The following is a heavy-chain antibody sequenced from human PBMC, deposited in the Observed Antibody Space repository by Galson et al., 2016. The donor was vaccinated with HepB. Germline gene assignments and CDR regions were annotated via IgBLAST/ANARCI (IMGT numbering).Heavy chain of an antibody. D-gene: IGHD3-3*01. CDR1: GFTFSSYA. CDR2: ISYDGGNK. V-gene: IGHV3-30-3*01. CDR3: ARDRYDFWSGYPIRYGLDV. J-gene: IGHJ6*04. Sequence: SLRLSCAASGFTFSSYAIHWVRQTPGKGLEWVAVISYDGGNKYEVDSVTGRFTVSRDNSKNTLYLQMNSVRAEDTAVYYCARDRYDFWSGYPIRYGLDVWGKGTTVTVSS.